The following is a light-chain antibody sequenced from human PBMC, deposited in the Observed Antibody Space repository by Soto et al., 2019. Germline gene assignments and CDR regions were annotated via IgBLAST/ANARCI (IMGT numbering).Light chain of an antibody. CDR3: QQANSFTYT. CDR2: ATS. J-gene: IGKJ2*01. CDR1: QGISNW. Sequence: DIQMTQSPSSVSASVGDRVTITCRASQGISNWLAWYQQKAGKAPKLLIYATSTLQSGVPSRFRGSGSATEFTLTISSLQPEDVATYYCQQANSFTYTFGQGTKLEIK. V-gene: IGKV1-12*01.